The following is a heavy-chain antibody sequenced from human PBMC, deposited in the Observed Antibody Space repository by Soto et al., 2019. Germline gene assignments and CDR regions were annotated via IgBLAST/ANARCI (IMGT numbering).Heavy chain of an antibody. V-gene: IGHV3-23*01. CDR1: GFTFSSYA. Sequence: GGSLRLSCAASGFTFSSYAMSWVRQAPGKGLEWVSTISGGDTYYAESVKGRFTISRDISKNTLYLQMDGLRAEDTAVYYCTKDWDTNWFPDYWGQGTLVTVSS. CDR3: TKDWDTNWFPDY. D-gene: IGHD1-1*01. CDR2: ISGGDT. J-gene: IGHJ4*02.